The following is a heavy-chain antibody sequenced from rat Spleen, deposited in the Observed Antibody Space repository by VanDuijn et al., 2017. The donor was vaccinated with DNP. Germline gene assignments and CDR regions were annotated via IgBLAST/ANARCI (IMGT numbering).Heavy chain of an antibody. V-gene: IGHV5-7*01. J-gene: IGHJ2*01. CDR2: ITYDGSST. CDR1: GFTFSDYN. Sequence: EVQLVGSGGGLVQPGRSLKLSCAASGFTFSDYNMAWVRQAPKKGLEWVAYITYDGSSTYYGDSVKGRFTISRDNAKSTLYLQMNSLRSEDMATYYCARWSDYFDYWGQGVMVTVSS. CDR3: ARWSDYFDY. D-gene: IGHD4-2*01.